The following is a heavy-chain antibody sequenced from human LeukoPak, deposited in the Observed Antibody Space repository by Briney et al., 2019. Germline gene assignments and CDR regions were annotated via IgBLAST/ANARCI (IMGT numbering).Heavy chain of an antibody. J-gene: IGHJ4*02. D-gene: IGHD4-17*01. V-gene: IGHV4-59*01. Sequence: SETLSLTCTVSGGSISSYYWSWIRQPPGKGLEWIGYIYYSGSTNYSPSLKSRVTISVDTSKNQFSLKLRSVTAADTAVYYCARERAVTTYYYFDYWGQGTLVTVSS. CDR2: IYYSGST. CDR3: ARERAVTTYYYFDY. CDR1: GGSISSYY.